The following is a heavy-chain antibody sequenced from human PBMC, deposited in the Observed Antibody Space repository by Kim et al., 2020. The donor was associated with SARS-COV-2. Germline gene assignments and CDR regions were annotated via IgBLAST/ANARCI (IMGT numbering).Heavy chain of an antibody. J-gene: IGHJ4*02. CDR3: AKGGVNNGIDY. V-gene: IGHV3-23*01. CDR2: ISWDDRRT. D-gene: IGHD2-8*01. Sequence: GGSLRLFCVASGFTFSTSPMGWVRQAPGKGLEWVSRISWDDRRTYYADSVKGRVTMSSDKSKNMLYLHMNSLRVEDTAVYYCAKGGVNNGIDYWGLVT. CDR1: GFTFSTSP.